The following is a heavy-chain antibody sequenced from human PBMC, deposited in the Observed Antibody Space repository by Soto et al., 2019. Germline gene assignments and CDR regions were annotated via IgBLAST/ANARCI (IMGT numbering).Heavy chain of an antibody. J-gene: IGHJ6*02. D-gene: IGHD2-8*01. V-gene: IGHV3-23*01. Sequence: EVQLLESGGGFIHPGGSLRLSCAASGFSFSSVAMNWVRQAPGKGLEWVSVISGSADSTFYADSVKGRFTISRDNSKSTLYLQINSLRAEDTAVYYCAKTRGAMIYAISVYDMDVWGQGTTVTVSS. CDR1: GFSFSSVA. CDR3: AKTRGAMIYAISVYDMDV. CDR2: ISGSADST.